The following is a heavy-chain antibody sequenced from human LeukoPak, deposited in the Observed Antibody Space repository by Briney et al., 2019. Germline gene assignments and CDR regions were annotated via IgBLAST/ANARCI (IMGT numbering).Heavy chain of an antibody. CDR2: IYHSGST. CDR3: ARDLDDYVWGSYRYIAFDI. J-gene: IGHJ3*02. Sequence: SETLSLTCTVSGYSISSGYYWGWIRQPPGKGLEWIGSIYHSGSTYYNPSLKSRVTISVDKSKNQFSLKLSSVTAADTAVYYCARDLDDYVWGSYRYIAFDIWGQGTMVTVSS. V-gene: IGHV4-38-2*02. D-gene: IGHD3-16*02. CDR1: GYSISSGYY.